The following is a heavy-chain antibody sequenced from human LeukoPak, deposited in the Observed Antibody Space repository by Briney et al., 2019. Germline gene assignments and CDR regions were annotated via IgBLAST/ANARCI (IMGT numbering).Heavy chain of an antibody. CDR3: AKFQRLARSIDY. CDR2: ISSSSSYI. Sequence: GGSLRLSCAASGFSVSNNFMTWVRQAPGKGLEWVSSISSSSSYIYYADSVKGRFTISRDNAKNSLYLQMNSLRAEDTAVYCCAKFQRLARSIDYWGQGTLVTVSS. V-gene: IGHV3-21*01. CDR1: GFSVSNNF. D-gene: IGHD6-25*01. J-gene: IGHJ4*02.